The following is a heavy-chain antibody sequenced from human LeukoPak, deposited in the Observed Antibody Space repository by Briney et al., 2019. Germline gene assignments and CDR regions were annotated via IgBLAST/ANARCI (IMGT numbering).Heavy chain of an antibody. D-gene: IGHD3-16*01. CDR1: GFTFSNSG. J-gene: IGHJ4*02. Sequence: PGGSLRLSCAASGFTFSNSGMHWVRQAPGKGLEWVAIISYDGNNKYYADSVKGRFTISRDNSKNTLYLQMNSLRAEDTAVYYCARDGGSWRMGDWGQGTLVTVSS. V-gene: IGHV3-30*03. CDR2: ISYDGNNK. CDR3: ARDGGSWRMGD.